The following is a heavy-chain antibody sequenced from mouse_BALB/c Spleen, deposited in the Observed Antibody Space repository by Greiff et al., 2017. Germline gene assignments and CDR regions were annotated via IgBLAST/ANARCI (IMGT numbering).Heavy chain of an antibody. CDR3: VRDGYLYYYAMDY. CDR2: IRSKSNNYAT. CDR1: GFTFNTYA. Sequence: EVNVVESGGGLVQPKGSLKLSCAASGFTFNTYAMNWVRQAPGKGLEWVARIRSKSNNYATYYADSVKDRFTISRDDSQSMLYLQMNNLKTEDTTMYYCVRDGYLYYYAMDYWGQGTSVTVSS. D-gene: IGHD2-2*01. V-gene: IGHV10-1*02. J-gene: IGHJ4*01.